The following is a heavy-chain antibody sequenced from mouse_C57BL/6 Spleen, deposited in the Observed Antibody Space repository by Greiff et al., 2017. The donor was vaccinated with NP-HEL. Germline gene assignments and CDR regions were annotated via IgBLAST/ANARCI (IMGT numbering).Heavy chain of an antibody. V-gene: IGHV2-2*01. D-gene: IGHD2-1*01. CDR2: IWSGGST. CDR1: GFSLTSYG. Sequence: QVQLKQSGPGLVQPSQSLSITCTVSGFSLTSYGVHWVRQSPGKGLEWLGVIWSGGSTDYNAAFISRLSISKDNSKSQVFFKMNSLQADDTAIYYCASYYCNHYQLAYWGQGTLVTVSA. CDR3: ASYYCNHYQLAY. J-gene: IGHJ3*01.